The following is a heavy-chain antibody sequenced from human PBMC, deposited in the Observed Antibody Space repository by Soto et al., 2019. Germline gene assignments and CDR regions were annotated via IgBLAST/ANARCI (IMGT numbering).Heavy chain of an antibody. J-gene: IGHJ3*02. CDR2: IYYSGST. V-gene: IGHV4-39*01. CDR3: ARQEGTVKSGGGKGAFDI. D-gene: IGHD3-16*01. CDR1: GGSISSSSYY. Sequence: SETLSLTCTVSGGSISSSSYYWGWIRQPPGKGLEWIGSIYYSGSTYYNPSLKSRVTISVDPSKNPFSLKLSSVTAADTAVYYCARQEGTVKSGGGKGAFDIWGQGTMVTVSS.